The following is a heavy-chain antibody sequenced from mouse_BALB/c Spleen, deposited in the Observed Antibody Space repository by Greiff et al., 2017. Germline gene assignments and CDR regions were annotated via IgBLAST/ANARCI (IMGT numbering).Heavy chain of an antibody. CDR3: ALDDYGAMDY. CDR1: GYTFTSYW. CDR2: INPSTGYT. Sequence: QVQLQQSGAELAKPGASVKMSCKASGYTFTSYWMHWVKQRPGQGLEWIGYINPSTGYTEYNQKFKDKATLTADKSSSTAYMQLSSLTSEDSAVYYCALDDYGAMDYWGQGTSVTVSS. J-gene: IGHJ4*01. V-gene: IGHV1-7*01.